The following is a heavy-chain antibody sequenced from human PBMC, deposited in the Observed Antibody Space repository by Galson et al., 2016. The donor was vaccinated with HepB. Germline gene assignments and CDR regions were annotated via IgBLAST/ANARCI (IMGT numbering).Heavy chain of an antibody. CDR3: ARDVGHLYGLRFFYGMDV. CDR1: GASIENNQ. Sequence: SETLSLTCSVSGASIENNQWSWIRQPPGKGLEWIGYIDDSGNIKYSPSLQSRVTISIDASKNQFSLNVTSVTVGDTAVYFCARDVGHLYGLRFFYGMDVWGQGTTVTVS. CDR2: IDDSGNI. J-gene: IGHJ6*02. V-gene: IGHV4-59*13. D-gene: IGHD3-16*01.